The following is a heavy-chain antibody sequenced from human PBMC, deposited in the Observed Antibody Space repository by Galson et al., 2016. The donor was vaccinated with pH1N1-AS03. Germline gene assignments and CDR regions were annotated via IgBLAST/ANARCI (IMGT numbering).Heavy chain of an antibody. Sequence: SLRLSCAASGFTFSTLWMTWVRQAPGKGLEWVANIKQDESEKYYVDSVKGRFTISRDNAKNSLYLQMDSLRAEDTAVYYCARDSGYCRSTSCRGDAFDIWGQGTMVTVSS. CDR2: IKQDESEK. D-gene: IGHD2-2*01. CDR3: ARDSGYCRSTSCRGDAFDI. J-gene: IGHJ3*02. V-gene: IGHV3-7*03. CDR1: GFTFSTLW.